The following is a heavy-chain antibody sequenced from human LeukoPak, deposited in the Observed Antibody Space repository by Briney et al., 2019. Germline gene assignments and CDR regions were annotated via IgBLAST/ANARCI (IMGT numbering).Heavy chain of an antibody. CDR3: ARGFGYFDY. CDR1: GFSFSNYE. D-gene: IGHD3-16*01. V-gene: IGHV3-48*03. CDR2: ISSSGSTI. J-gene: IGHJ4*02. Sequence: GGSLRLSCAASGFSFSNYEMSWVHQAPGKGLEWVSYISSSGSTIYYADSVKGRLTISRDNAKKSLYLQMNSLRAEDTAVYYCARGFGYFDYWGQGTLVTVSS.